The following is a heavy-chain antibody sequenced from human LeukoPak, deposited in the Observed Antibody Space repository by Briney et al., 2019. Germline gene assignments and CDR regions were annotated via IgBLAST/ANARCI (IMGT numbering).Heavy chain of an antibody. J-gene: IGHJ3*02. D-gene: IGHD6-13*01. CDR1: GFTFTTYA. CDR2: ISGSGGT. V-gene: IGHV3-23*01. CDR3: AKRRGSSAGAFDI. Sequence: GGSLRLSCAASGFTFTTYAMTWVRQAPGKGLEWASAISGSGGTYYADSVRGRFTISRDNSKTTVYLQMNSLRAEDTAVYYCAKRRGSSAGAFDIWGQGTMVTVSS.